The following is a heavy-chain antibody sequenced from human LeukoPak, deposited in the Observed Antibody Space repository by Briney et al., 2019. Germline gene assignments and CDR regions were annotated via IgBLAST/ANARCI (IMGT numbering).Heavy chain of an antibody. J-gene: IGHJ6*02. CDR2: INAGNGNT. D-gene: IGHD3-22*01. V-gene: IGHV1-3*01. CDR1: GYTFTSYA. Sequence: ASVKVSCKASGYTFTSYAMHWVRQAPGQRLEWMGWINAGNGNTKYSQKLQGRVTMTTDTSTSTAYMELRSLRSDDTAVYYCARDWVYYDSSGSQGHYYGMDVWGQGTTVTVSS. CDR3: ARDWVYYDSSGSQGHYYGMDV.